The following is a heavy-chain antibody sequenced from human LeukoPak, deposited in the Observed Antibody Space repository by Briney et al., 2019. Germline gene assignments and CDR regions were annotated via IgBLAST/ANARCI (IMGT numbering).Heavy chain of an antibody. V-gene: IGHV3-64*01. D-gene: IGHD3-10*01. J-gene: IGHJ4*02. Sequence: PGGSLRLSCAASGFTFSSYAMHWVRQAPGKGLEYVSAISSNGGSTYYANSVKGRFTISRDNSKNTLYLQMGSLRAEDMAVYYCGRRDSMVRGGRPLDFWGQGTLVTVSS. CDR1: GFTFSSYA. CDR2: ISSNGGST. CDR3: GRRDSMVRGGRPLDF.